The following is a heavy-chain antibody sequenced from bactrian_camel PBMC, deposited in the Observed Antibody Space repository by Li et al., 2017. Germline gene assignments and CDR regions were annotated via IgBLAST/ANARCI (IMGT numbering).Heavy chain of an antibody. CDR1: GSAYRKLC. Sequence: HVQLVESGGGSVQAGGSLRLSCVASGSAYRKLCMAWFRQVPGKGREGVASIDGDGGTTYTDSVKGRFSIFKDYAKNTLYLQMNDLKPEDTAMYYCAPRKGGFECYSGSWSKVSDYSFGGQGTQVTVS. CDR2: IDGDGGTT. J-gene: IGHJ4*01. CDR3: APRKGGFECYSGSWSKVSDYSF. V-gene: IGHV3S1*01. D-gene: IGHD4*01.